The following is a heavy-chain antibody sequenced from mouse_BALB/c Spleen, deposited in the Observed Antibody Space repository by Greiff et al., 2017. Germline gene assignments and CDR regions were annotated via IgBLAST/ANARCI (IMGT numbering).Heavy chain of an antibody. CDR2: IDPANGNT. Sequence: DVKLQESGAELVKPGASVKLSCTASGFNIKDTYMHWVKQRPEQGLEWIGRIDPANGNTKYDPKFQGKATITADTSSNTAYLQLSSLTSEDTAVYYCARSQLGPFAYWGQGTLVTVSA. CDR3: ARSQLGPFAY. D-gene: IGHD4-1*02. CDR1: GFNIKDTY. V-gene: IGHV14-3*02. J-gene: IGHJ3*01.